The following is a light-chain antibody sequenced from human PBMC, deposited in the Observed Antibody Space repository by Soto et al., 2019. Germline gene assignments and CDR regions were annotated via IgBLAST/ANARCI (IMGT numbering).Light chain of an antibody. V-gene: IGKV1-39*01. J-gene: IGKJ1*01. CDR2: ATS. Sequence: DIPMTQSPSSLSASIGDRVTITCRASQSISRSLNWYQQKPGKAPNLLISATSTLQSGVPSRFSGSGSGTDFTLTISSLQPEDLATYYCQQSYSPMAFGQGTKVEI. CDR3: QQSYSPMA. CDR1: QSISRS.